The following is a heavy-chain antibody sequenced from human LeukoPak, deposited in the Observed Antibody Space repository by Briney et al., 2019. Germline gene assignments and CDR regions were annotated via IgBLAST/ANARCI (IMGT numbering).Heavy chain of an antibody. CDR2: IYPDDINT. CDR1: GYIFTSYW. Sequence: KFGESLKISCKGSGYIFTSYWIGWVRQMPGKGLEGMGIIYPDDINTSYTPSFQGQVTISADKSTSTAYLQWSSLKASDTAMYYCARQGLTLEYWGQGTLVTVSS. CDR3: ARQGLTLEY. V-gene: IGHV5-51*01. D-gene: IGHD3-9*01. J-gene: IGHJ4*02.